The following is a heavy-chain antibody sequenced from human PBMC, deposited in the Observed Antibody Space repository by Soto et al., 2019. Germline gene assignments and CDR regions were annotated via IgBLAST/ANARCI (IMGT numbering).Heavy chain of an antibody. CDR3: ARDTSRTMTTVTNYYYYGMDV. J-gene: IGHJ6*02. CDR1: GGTFSSYA. CDR2: IIPIFGTA. D-gene: IGHD4-17*01. Sequence: GASVKVSCEASGGTFSSYAISWVRQAPGQGLEWMGGIIPIFGTANYAQKFQGRVTITADKSTSTAYMELSSLRSEDTAVYYCARDTSRTMTTVTNYYYYGMDVWGQGTTVTVSS. V-gene: IGHV1-69*06.